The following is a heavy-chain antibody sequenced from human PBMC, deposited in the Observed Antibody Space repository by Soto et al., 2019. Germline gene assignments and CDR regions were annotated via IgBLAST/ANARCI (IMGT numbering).Heavy chain of an antibody. CDR3: ARAPLLLWFGELLRKYYYYGMDV. V-gene: IGHV3-33*01. Sequence: QVQLVESGGGVVQPGRSLRLSCAASGFTFSSYGMHWVRQAPGKGLEWVAVIWYDGSNKYYADSVKGRFTISRDNSKNTLYLQLNSLRAEDTAVYYCARAPLLLWFGELLRKYYYYGMDVWGQGPTVTVSS. CDR2: IWYDGSNK. CDR1: GFTFSSYG. D-gene: IGHD3-10*01. J-gene: IGHJ6*02.